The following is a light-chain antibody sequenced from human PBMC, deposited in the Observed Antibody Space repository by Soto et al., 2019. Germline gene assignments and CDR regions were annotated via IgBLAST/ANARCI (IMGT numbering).Light chain of an antibody. CDR1: QGIRNY. J-gene: IGKJ1*01. CDR2: AAS. CDR3: QKFDHAPRT. V-gene: IGKV1-27*01. Sequence: DIQMTQSPSSLSASVGDRVTITCRASQGIRNYLAWYQQKPGEVPKLLIYAASTLQAGVPSRFSGSGSGTDFTLTISSLQPEDVATYYCQKFDHAPRTFGQGTKVEIK.